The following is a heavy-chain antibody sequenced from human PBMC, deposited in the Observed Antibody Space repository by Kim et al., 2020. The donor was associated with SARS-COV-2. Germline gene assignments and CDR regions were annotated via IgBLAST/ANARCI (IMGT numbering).Heavy chain of an antibody. CDR3: ARDYYDSSGYYSPLDY. V-gene: IGHV1-2*02. J-gene: IGHJ4*02. CDR1: GYTFTGYY. CDR2: INPNSGGT. Sequence: ASVKVSCKASGYTFTGYYMHWVRQAPGQGLEWMGWINPNSGGTNYAQKFQGRVTMTRDTSISTAYMELSRLRSDDTAVYYCARDYYDSSGYYSPLDYWGQGTLVTVSS. D-gene: IGHD3-22*01.